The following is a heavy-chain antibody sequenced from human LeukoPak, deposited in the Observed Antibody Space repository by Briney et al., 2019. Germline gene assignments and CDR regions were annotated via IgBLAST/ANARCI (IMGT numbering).Heavy chain of an antibody. V-gene: IGHV4-61*01. CDR2: IYYSGST. CDR1: GGSVSSGSYY. CDR3: ARDPNGDYLFDY. D-gene: IGHD4-17*01. J-gene: IGHJ4*02. Sequence: SETLSLTCTVSGGSVSSGSYYWTWIRQPPRKGLEWIGYIYYSGSTNYSPSLKSRVTISVDTSKNQFSLKLSSVTAADTAVYYCARDPNGDYLFDYWGQGTLVTVSS.